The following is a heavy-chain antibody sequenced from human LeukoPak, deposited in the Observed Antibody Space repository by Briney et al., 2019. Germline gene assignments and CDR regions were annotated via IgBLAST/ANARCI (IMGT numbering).Heavy chain of an antibody. CDR2: IYYSGST. CDR3: ARTGGTIDY. D-gene: IGHD2-8*02. CDR1: GGSISRDYCN. Sequence: SQTLSLTCTVSGGSISRDYCNWSWTPQPPGKGREWIGHIYYSGSTYYNPSLKSRVTISVDTTKNQFSLKLNSVTAADAAVNYCARTGGTIDYGGQGTLVTVSS. V-gene: IGHV4-30-4*01. J-gene: IGHJ4*02.